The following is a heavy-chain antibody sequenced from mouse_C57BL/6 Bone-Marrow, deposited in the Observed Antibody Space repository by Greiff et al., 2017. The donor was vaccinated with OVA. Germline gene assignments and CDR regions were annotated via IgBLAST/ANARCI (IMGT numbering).Heavy chain of an antibody. Sequence: SGPELVKPGASVKIPCKASGYTFTDYNMDWVKQSHGKSLEWIGDINPNNGGTIYNQKFKGKATLTVDKSSSTAYMELRSLTSEDTAVYYCARRGRLSYAMDYWGQGTSVTVSS. D-gene: IGHD3-3*01. J-gene: IGHJ4*01. CDR2: INPNNGGT. V-gene: IGHV1-18*01. CDR3: ARRGRLSYAMDY. CDR1: GYTFTDYN.